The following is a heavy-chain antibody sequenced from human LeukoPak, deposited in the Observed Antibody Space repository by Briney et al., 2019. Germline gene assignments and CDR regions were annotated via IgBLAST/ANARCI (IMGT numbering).Heavy chain of an antibody. V-gene: IGHV3-48*03. J-gene: IGHJ4*02. Sequence: VGSLRLSCAASGFTFSNYEMNWVPQAPGKGLERVSYITADGTHKYDADSVKGRFTISRDNAKNSLYRHMNSLRVDDTSIYYCAREVQWELPDYWGQGTLVTVSS. CDR2: ITADGTHK. D-gene: IGHD1-26*01. CDR3: AREVQWELPDY. CDR1: GFTFSNYE.